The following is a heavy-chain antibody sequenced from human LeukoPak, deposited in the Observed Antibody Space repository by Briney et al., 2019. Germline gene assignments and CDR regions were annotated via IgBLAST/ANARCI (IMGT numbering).Heavy chain of an antibody. J-gene: IGHJ1*01. CDR2: MYRGNT. Sequence: PSETRSLTCALDSGFFSVYFGTWVRQSPGGGREWIGEMYRGNTNYNPSLKSRATPSVETSKNQFTLRLSSVTAADTAVYYCARGDADCWECFHHWGQGTLVTVSS. CDR1: SGFFSVYF. D-gene: IGHD2-21*02. V-gene: IGHV4-34*01. CDR3: ARGDADCWECFHH.